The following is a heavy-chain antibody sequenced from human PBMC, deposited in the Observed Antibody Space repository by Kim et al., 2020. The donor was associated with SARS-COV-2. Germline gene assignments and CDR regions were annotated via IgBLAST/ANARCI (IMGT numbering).Heavy chain of an antibody. CDR1: GGSFSGYY. V-gene: IGHV4-34*01. CDR2: INHSGST. D-gene: IGHD4-17*01. Sequence: SETLSLTCAVYGGSFSGYYWSWIRQPPGKGLEWIGEINHSGSTNYNPSLKSRVTISVDTSKNQFSLKLSSVTAADTAVYYCVYGDYSPYYYYYMDVWGKG. J-gene: IGHJ6*03. CDR3: VYGDYSPYYYYYMDV.